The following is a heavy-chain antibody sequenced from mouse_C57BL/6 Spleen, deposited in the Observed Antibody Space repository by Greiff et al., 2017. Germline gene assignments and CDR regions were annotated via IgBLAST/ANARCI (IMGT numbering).Heavy chain of an antibody. CDR3: ARWGFYDYDPFAY. D-gene: IGHD2-4*01. CDR1: GYTFTSYW. J-gene: IGHJ3*01. Sequence: QVQLQQSGTELVKPGASVKLSCKASGYTFTSYWMHWVKQRPGQGLEWIGNINPSNGGTNYNEKFKSKATLTVDKSSSTAYMQLSSLTSEDSAVYYCARWGFYDYDPFAYWGQGTLVTVSA. V-gene: IGHV1-53*01. CDR2: INPSNGGT.